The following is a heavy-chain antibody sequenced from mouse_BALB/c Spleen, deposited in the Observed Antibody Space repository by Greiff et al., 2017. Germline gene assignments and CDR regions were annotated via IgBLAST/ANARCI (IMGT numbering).Heavy chain of an antibody. CDR1: GFTFSSFG. Sequence: VKLMESGGGLVQPGGSRKLSCAASGFTFSSFGMHWVRQAPEKGLEWVAYISSGSSTIYYADTVKGRFTISRDNPKNTLFLQMTSLRSEDTAMYYCTREWSYEFDYGGQGTTLTVSS. CDR3: TREWSYEFDY. CDR2: ISSGSSTI. J-gene: IGHJ2*01. V-gene: IGHV5-17*02. D-gene: IGHD1-3*01.